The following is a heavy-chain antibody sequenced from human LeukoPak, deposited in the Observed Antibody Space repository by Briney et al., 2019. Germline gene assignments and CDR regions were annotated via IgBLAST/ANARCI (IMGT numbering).Heavy chain of an antibody. CDR1: GYSISSGYH. CDR2: VHRSGST. J-gene: IGHJ5*01. Sequence: SETLSLTCGVSGYSISSGYHWGWIRQPPGKGLEWVASVHRSGSTYYNPSLKSRAIISADTSDNHFSLSLTSVTAADTAVYYCARGGFYTTTWFDPWGTGFMVTVTS. D-gene: IGHD2-2*02. CDR3: ARGGFYTTTWFDP. V-gene: IGHV4-38-2*01.